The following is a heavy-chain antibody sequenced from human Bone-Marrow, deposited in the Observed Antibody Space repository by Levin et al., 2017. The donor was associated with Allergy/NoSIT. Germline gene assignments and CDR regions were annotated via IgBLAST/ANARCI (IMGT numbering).Heavy chain of an antibody. CDR3: VGSARKYLIEPIDH. D-gene: IGHD1-14*01. CDR1: GLTFSRFY. CDR2: VSSSGDYI. Sequence: GESLKISCAASGLTFSRFYMNWVRQAPGKGLEWVSSVSSSGDYIYYADSVEGLFTISRDNVKNALYLEMNSLRAEDTAVYYCVGSARKYLIEPIDHWGQGTLVLVSS. J-gene: IGHJ4*02. V-gene: IGHV3-21*06.